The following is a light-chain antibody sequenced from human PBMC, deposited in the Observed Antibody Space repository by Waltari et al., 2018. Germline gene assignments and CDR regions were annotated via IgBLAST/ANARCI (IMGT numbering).Light chain of an antibody. Sequence: DIVMTQSPDSLAVSLGERATINCKSSQSVLYSSNKKNYLAWYQEKPGQPPKLLIYWASTREAGVADGVSGSGSGTDFTITISSLQAEDVAVYYCQQYYSTPPWTFGQGTKVEIK. CDR3: QQYYSTPPWT. V-gene: IGKV4-1*01. CDR1: QSVLYSSNKKNY. J-gene: IGKJ1*01. CDR2: WAS.